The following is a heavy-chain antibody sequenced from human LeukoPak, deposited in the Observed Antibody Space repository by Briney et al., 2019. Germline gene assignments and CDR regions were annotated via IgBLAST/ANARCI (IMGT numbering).Heavy chain of an antibody. V-gene: IGHV4-30-2*01. D-gene: IGHD6-19*01. Sequence: SETLSLTCAVSGGSISSGGYSWSWIRQPPGKGLEWIGYIYHSGSTYYNPSLKSRVTISVDRSKNQFSLKLSSVTAADTAVYYCARDLAYRSSLRGTFDFWGQGTKVTVSS. J-gene: IGHJ3*01. CDR1: GGSISSGGYS. CDR2: IYHSGST. CDR3: ARDLAYRSSLRGTFDF.